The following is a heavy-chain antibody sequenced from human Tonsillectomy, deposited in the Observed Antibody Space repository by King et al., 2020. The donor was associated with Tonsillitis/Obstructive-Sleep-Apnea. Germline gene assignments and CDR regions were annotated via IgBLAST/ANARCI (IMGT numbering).Heavy chain of an antibody. CDR3: AWDYYDSSGYYHGYFQH. V-gene: IGHV1-18*01. CDR1: GYTFTNYD. CDR2: SRPNNGDT. Sequence: VQLVESGAEVKKPGASVKVSCKASGYTFTNYDITWVRQAPGQGLEWMGWSRPNNGDTNYAQKLQGRVTMTSDTSTSTAYMDLRSLRSDDTAVYYCAWDYYDSSGYYHGYFQHWGQGTLVTVSS. J-gene: IGHJ1*01. D-gene: IGHD3-22*01.